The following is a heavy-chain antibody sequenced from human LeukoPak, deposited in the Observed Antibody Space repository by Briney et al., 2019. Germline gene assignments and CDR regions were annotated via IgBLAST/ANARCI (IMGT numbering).Heavy chain of an antibody. V-gene: IGHV4-4*07. J-gene: IGHJ3*02. CDR1: GGSISSYY. D-gene: IGHD1-26*01. CDR3: ARSPIVGVTAYAFDI. Sequence: PSETLSLTCTVSGGSISSYYWSWIRQPARQGLDWMGRIYTSGSTNYNPSLKSRVTISVDKSKNQFSLKLSSVTAADTAVYYCARSPIVGVTAYAFDIWGQGTMVTVSS. CDR2: IYTSGST.